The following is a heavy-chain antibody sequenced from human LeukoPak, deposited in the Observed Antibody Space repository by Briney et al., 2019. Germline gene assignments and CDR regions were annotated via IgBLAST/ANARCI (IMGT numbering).Heavy chain of an antibody. Sequence: GGSLRLSCAASGFTFSYYGMHWVRQAPGKGLEWVAFIRYDGNDKFYAESVKGRFTISRDTSRNALYLQMNSLRAEDTAVYYCAKDSYDSSGYYSLFDYWGQGTLVTVSS. D-gene: IGHD3-22*01. CDR1: GFTFSYYG. CDR2: IRYDGNDK. CDR3: AKDSYDSSGYYSLFDY. V-gene: IGHV3-30*02. J-gene: IGHJ4*02.